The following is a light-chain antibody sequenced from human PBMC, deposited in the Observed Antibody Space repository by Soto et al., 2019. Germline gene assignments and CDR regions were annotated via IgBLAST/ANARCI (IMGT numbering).Light chain of an antibody. Sequence: EIVLTQSPGTLSLSPGERATLSCRASQSVNNNYLAWYQQQPGRAPRLLIYGASSRATGIPDRFTGSGSGTDFTLTISRLEPEDFAVYYCQQYGSSPPKLTFGGGTKVEIK. CDR2: GAS. V-gene: IGKV3-20*01. J-gene: IGKJ4*01. CDR1: QSVNNNY. CDR3: QQYGSSPPKLT.